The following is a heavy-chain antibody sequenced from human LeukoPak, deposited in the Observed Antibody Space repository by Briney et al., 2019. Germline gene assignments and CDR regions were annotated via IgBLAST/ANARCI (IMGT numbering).Heavy chain of an antibody. CDR2: IHSSGST. CDR1: GFTFSSYA. D-gene: IGHD6-19*01. Sequence: PGGSLRLSCAASGFTFSSYAMSWVRQAPGKGLEWVSVIHSSGSTDYADSVKGRFTISRDNSKNTVYLQMNSLRAEDTAVYYCARDPAGIAVAGNYWGQGTLVTVSS. V-gene: IGHV3-53*01. CDR3: ARDPAGIAVAGNY. J-gene: IGHJ4*02.